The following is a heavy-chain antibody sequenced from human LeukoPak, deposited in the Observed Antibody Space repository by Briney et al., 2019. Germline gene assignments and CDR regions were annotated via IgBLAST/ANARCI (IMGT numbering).Heavy chain of an antibody. CDR1: GFTFSNYS. CDR2: VSGSGGTT. Sequence: PGGSLRLSCAASGFTFSNYSLSWVRQAPGKGLEWVSTVSGSGGTTYSADSVKGQFTISRDNSKNTLYLQMHALIAEDTAVYYCARVGEGSGYSSSWPNWFDPWGQGTLVTVSS. V-gene: IGHV3-23*01. J-gene: IGHJ5*02. CDR3: ARVGEGSGYSSSWPNWFDP. D-gene: IGHD6-13*01.